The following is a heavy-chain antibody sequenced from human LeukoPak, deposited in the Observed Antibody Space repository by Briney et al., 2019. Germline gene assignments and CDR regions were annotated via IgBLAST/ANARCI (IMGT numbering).Heavy chain of an antibody. Sequence: ASVKVSCKASGYTFTSYYMHWVRQAPGQGLEWMGIINPSGGSTSYAQKFQGRVTMTRDTSTSTVYMELSSLRSEDTAVYYCVRDGSSSSYYYYYYMDVWGKGTTVTVSS. V-gene: IGHV1-46*01. CDR2: INPSGGST. CDR1: GYTFTSYY. J-gene: IGHJ6*03. D-gene: IGHD6-6*01. CDR3: VRDGSSSSYYYYYYMDV.